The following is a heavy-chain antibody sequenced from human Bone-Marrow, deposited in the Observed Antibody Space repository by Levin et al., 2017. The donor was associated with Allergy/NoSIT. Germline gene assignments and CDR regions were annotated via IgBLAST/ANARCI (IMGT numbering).Heavy chain of an antibody. V-gene: IGHV3-30*03. D-gene: IGHD3-10*01. CDR2: ISYSGSNK. CDR3: ATDGAVSGSGSFFDS. Sequence: GESLKISCAASGFLFSDNGMHWVRQAPGKGLEWLAIISYSGSNKYYADSVKGRFTISRDNSRNTLYLQMNSLTTEDTAVYYCATDGAVSGSGSFFDSWGQGTLVTVSS. J-gene: IGHJ4*02. CDR1: GFLFSDNG.